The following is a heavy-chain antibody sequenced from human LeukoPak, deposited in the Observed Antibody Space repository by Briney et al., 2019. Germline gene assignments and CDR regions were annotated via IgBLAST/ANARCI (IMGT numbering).Heavy chain of an antibody. V-gene: IGHV3-74*01. CDR1: GFTFSSYG. D-gene: IGHD3-22*01. CDR2: INSDGSST. Sequence: QPGGSLRLSCAASGFTFSSYGMHWVRQAPGKGLVWVSRINSDGSSTGYADSVKGRFTTSRDNAKNTLYLQMNSLRGEDTAVYYCARLITYYYDSSGYYTSYGMDVWGQGTTVTASS. CDR3: ARLITYYYDSSGYYTSYGMDV. J-gene: IGHJ6*02.